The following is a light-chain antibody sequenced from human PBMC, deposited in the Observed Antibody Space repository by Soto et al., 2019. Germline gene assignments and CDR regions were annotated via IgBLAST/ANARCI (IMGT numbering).Light chain of an antibody. J-gene: IGLJ2*01. CDR3: QSWGNGIVI. CDR2: LNRDGSH. V-gene: IGLV4-69*01. Sequence: QSVLTQSPSASAALGASVKLTCTLSSGHSNYALAWHQQQPEKGPRYVMKLNRDGSHSKGDGISNRFSGSSTGAERYLTFSRLQSEDEADDYGQSWGNGIVIFGGGTKVTVL. CDR1: SGHSNYA.